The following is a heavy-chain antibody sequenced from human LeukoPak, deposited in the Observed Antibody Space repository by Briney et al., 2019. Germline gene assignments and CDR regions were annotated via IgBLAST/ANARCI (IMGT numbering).Heavy chain of an antibody. CDR2: IYYRGRT. CDR1: GGSISGYY. CDR3: ARVLGCSTTSCYAAYIDS. Sequence: SETLSLTCTVSGGSISGYYWIWIRQPPGKGLEWIGYIYYRGRTNYNPSLKSRVTISVDTSKNQFSLKLSSVTAADTAVYYCARVLGCSTTSCYAAYIDSWGQGTLVTVSS. V-gene: IGHV4-59*01. D-gene: IGHD2-2*01. J-gene: IGHJ4*02.